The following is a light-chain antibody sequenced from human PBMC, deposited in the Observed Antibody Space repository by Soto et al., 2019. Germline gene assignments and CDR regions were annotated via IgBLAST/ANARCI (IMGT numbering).Light chain of an antibody. CDR3: QQYGSSPLT. J-gene: IGKJ4*01. Sequence: EIVLTQSPGTLSLSPGERATLSCRASQSVSSSYLAWYQQKPGKAPRLLIYGASIRATGIPDRFSGSGSGTDFTLTISRLEPEDFAVYYCQQYGSSPLTCGGGTKVEIK. V-gene: IGKV3-20*01. CDR1: QSVSSSY. CDR2: GAS.